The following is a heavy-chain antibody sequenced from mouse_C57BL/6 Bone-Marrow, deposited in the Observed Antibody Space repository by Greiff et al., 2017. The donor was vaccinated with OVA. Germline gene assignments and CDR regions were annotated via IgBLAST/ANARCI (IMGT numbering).Heavy chain of an antibody. CDR3: VRGDYYYGSSYWYFDV. D-gene: IGHD1-1*01. Sequence: VQLQQSGAELVKPGASVKLSCTASGFNIKDYYMHWVKQRTEQGLEWIGRIDPEDGETKYAPKFQGKATITADTSSNTAYLQHSSLTSEDTAVYYCVRGDYYYGSSYWYFDVWGTGTTVTVSS. CDR1: GFNIKDYY. V-gene: IGHV14-2*01. CDR2: IDPEDGET. J-gene: IGHJ1*03.